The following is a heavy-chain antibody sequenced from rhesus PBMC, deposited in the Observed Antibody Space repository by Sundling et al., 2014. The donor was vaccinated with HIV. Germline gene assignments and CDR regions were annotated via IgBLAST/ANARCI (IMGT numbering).Heavy chain of an antibody. D-gene: IGHD4-29*01. CDR2: VSGSGGRT. J-gene: IGHJ4*01. CDR3: AIGPPYGHYFDH. CDR1: GGSISDSYF. V-gene: IGHV4-92*01. Sequence: QVQLQESGPGVVKPSETLSLTCAVSGGSISDSYFWSWFRQPPGKGLEWIGRVSGSGGRTDYNPSLKSRVTISSDTAKNQLSLKLSSVTAADTAVYYCAIGPPYGHYFDHWGQGVLVTVSS.